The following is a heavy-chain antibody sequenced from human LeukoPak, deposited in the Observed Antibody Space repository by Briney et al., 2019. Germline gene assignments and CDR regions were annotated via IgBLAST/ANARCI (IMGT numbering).Heavy chain of an antibody. J-gene: IGHJ4*02. CDR2: ISKSSSST. CDR1: GFTFSDYY. Sequence: GGSLRLSCAASGFTFSDYYMSWIRQAPGKGLEWVSYISKSSSSTNYADSVKGRFTISRDNAKNSLYLQMNSLRAEDTAVYYCAKTKGWDYYDSSGYLDYWGQGTLVTVSS. D-gene: IGHD3-22*01. CDR3: AKTKGWDYYDSSGYLDY. V-gene: IGHV3-11*06.